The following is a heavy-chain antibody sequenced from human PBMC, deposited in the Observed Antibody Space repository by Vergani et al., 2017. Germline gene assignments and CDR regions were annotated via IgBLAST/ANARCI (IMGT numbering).Heavy chain of an antibody. CDR3: ARDRRNVLSEAAAMEPYYGMDV. D-gene: IGHD6-13*01. J-gene: IGHJ6*02. CDR2: IWYDGSNK. V-gene: IGHV3-33*01. CDR1: GFTFSSYG. Sequence: QVQLVESGGGVVQPGRSLRLSCAASGFTFSSYGMHWVRQAPGKGLEWVAVIWYDGSNKYYADSVKGRFTISRDNSKNTLYLQMNSLRAEDTAVYYCARDRRNVLSEAAAMEPYYGMDVWGQGTTVTVSS.